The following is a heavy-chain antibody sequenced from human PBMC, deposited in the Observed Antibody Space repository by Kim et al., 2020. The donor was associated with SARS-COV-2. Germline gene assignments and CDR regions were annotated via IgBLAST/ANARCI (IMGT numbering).Heavy chain of an antibody. CDR2: IYYSGST. CDR1: GGSISSYY. J-gene: IGHJ4*02. Sequence: SETLSLTCTVSGGSISSYYWSWIRQPPGKGLEWIGYIYYSGSTNYNPSLKSRVTISVDTSKNQFSLKLSSVTAADTAVYYCARHEGGYKRKLDFYFDYWGQGTLVTVSS. CDR3: ARHEGGYKRKLDFYFDY. D-gene: IGHD1-1*01. V-gene: IGHV4-59*08.